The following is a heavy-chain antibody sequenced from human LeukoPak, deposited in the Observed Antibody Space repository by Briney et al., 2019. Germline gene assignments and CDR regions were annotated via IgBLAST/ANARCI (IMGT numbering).Heavy chain of an antibody. CDR3: ARDRTYYDFWSGELRNAFDI. J-gene: IGHJ3*02. Sequence: PSETLSLTCAVYGGSFNAYYWSWIRQPPGKGLEWIGYIYYSGSTNYNPSLKSRVTISVDTSKNQFSLKLSSVTAADTAVYYCARDRTYYDFWSGELRNAFDIWGQGTMVTVSS. CDR2: IYYSGST. CDR1: GGSFNAYY. D-gene: IGHD3-3*01. V-gene: IGHV4-59*01.